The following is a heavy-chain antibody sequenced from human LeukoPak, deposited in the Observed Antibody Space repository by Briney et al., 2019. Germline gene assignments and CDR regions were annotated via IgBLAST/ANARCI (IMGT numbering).Heavy chain of an antibody. CDR3: ATNGGGDSGYGNFDY. D-gene: IGHD5-12*01. Sequence: QSGGSLRLSCAASGFTFSSYWMHWVRQAPGKGLVWVSRINSDGSSTSYADSVKGRFTISRDNAKNTLYLQMNSLRPEDTALYYCATNGGGDSGYGNFDYWGQGTLVTVSS. CDR1: GFTFSSYW. J-gene: IGHJ4*02. V-gene: IGHV3-74*01. CDR2: INSDGSST.